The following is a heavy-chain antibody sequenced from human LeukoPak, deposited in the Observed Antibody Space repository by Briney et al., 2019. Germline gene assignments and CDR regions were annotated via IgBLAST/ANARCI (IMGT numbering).Heavy chain of an antibody. Sequence: SETLSLTCAVYGGSFSGYYWSWIRQPPGKGLEWIGEINHSGSTNYNPSLKSRVTISVDTSKNQFSLKLSSVTAADTAVYYCATTPALAVAGTLDPKEWGQGTLVTVSS. CDR1: GGSFSGYY. CDR2: INHSGST. CDR3: ATTPALAVAGTLDPKE. D-gene: IGHD6-19*01. J-gene: IGHJ4*02. V-gene: IGHV4-34*01.